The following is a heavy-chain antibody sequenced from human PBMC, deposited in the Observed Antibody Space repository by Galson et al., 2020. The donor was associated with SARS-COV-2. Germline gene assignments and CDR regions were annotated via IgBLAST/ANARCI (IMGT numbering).Heavy chain of an antibody. Sequence: GESLKISCAASGFTFSSYAMHWVRQAPGKGLEWVAVISYDGSNKYYADSVKGRFTISRDNSKNTLYLQMNSLRAEDTAVYYCASSLLWFGHCYFGYWGQGTLVIVCS. D-gene: IGHD3-10*01. CDR1: GFTFSSYA. CDR2: ISYDGSNK. J-gene: IGHJ4*02. CDR3: ASSLLWFGHCYFGY. V-gene: IGHV3-30*04.